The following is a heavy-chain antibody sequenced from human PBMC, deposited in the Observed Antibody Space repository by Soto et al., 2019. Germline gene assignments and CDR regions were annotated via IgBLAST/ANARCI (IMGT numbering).Heavy chain of an antibody. J-gene: IGHJ4*02. CDR3: ARVWLAAAAPVDY. CDR1: GGSFIGYY. V-gene: IGHV4-34*01. D-gene: IGHD6-13*01. Sequence: SETLSLTCAVYGGSFIGYYWSWIRQPPGKGLEWIGEINHSGSTNYNPPLKSRVTISVDTSKDQFSLKLSSVTAADTAVYYCARVWLAAAAPVDYWGQGTLVTVS. CDR2: INHSGST.